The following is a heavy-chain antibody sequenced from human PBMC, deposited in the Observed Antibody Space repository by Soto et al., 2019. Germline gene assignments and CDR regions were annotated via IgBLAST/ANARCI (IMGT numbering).Heavy chain of an antibody. J-gene: IGHJ4*02. D-gene: IGHD3-22*01. CDR2: IVVGSGNT. V-gene: IGHV1-58*02. Sequence: ASVKVSCKASGFTFTSSAMQWVRQARGQRLEWIGWIVVGSGNTNYAQKFQERVTITRDMSTSTAYMELSSLRSEDTAVYYCAAGPDYYDSSGSSDYWGQGTLVTVSS. CDR1: GFTFTSSA. CDR3: AAGPDYYDSSGSSDY.